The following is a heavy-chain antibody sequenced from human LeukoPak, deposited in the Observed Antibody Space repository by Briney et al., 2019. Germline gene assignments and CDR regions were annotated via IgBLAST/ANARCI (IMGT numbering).Heavy chain of an antibody. Sequence: SETLSLTCTVSGGSISSSSYYWGWIRQPPGKGLEWIGSIYYSGATYYNPSLKSRVTISVDTSKNQFSLKVKSVAVADTAAYYCARQPRGSNWFFDSWGQGTLVTVSS. CDR1: GGSISSSSYY. CDR3: ARQPRGSNWFFDS. D-gene: IGHD3-10*01. V-gene: IGHV4-39*01. CDR2: IYYSGAT. J-gene: IGHJ5*01.